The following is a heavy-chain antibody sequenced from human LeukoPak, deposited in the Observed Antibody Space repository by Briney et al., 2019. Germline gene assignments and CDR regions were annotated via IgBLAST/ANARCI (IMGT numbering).Heavy chain of an antibody. J-gene: IGHJ4*02. CDR2: IYPGDSDT. Sequence: GESLKISCKGSGYSFTSYWIGWVRQMPGKGLEWVGIIYPGDSDTRYSPSFQGQVTISADKSISTAYLQWSSLKASDTAMYYCARPGYYDSSGYYPIDYWGQGTLVTVSS. D-gene: IGHD3-22*01. CDR1: GYSFTSYW. V-gene: IGHV5-51*01. CDR3: ARPGYYDSSGYYPIDY.